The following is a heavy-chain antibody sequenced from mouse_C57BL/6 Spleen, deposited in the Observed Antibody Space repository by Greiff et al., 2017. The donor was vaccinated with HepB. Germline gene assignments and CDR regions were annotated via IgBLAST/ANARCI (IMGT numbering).Heavy chain of an antibody. D-gene: IGHD1-1*01. CDR1: GYTFTSYW. CDR3: ARGTTGVGRGFAY. CDR2: IDPSDSYT. Sequence: QVQLQQPGAELVKPGASVKLSCKASGYTFTSYWMQWVKQRPGQGLEWIGEIDPSDSYTNYNQKFKGKATLTVDTSSSTAYMQRSSLTSEYSAVYYGARGTTGVGRGFAYWGQGTLVTVSA. V-gene: IGHV1-50*01. J-gene: IGHJ3*01.